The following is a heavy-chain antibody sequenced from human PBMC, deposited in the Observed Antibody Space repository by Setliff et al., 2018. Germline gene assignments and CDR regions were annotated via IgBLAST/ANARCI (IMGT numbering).Heavy chain of an antibody. CDR2: INNYNFNT. Sequence: AASVKVSCKASGFTFTNYGITWVRQAPGQGLEWMGWINNYNFNTNYPQKFLGRVTMTTDTSTSTASMELRSLRSDDTAVYYCARINFYVSSGYYYAPDYWGPGTLVTVSS. CDR1: GFTFTNYG. V-gene: IGHV1-18*01. CDR3: ARINFYVSSGYYYAPDY. J-gene: IGHJ4*02. D-gene: IGHD3-22*01.